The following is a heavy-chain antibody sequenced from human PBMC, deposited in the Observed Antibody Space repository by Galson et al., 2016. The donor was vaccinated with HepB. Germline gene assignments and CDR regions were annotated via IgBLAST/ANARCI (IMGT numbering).Heavy chain of an antibody. D-gene: IGHD4-11*01. CDR2: MYPRRHT. V-gene: IGHV3-53*01. J-gene: IGHJ5*02. Sequence: SLRLSCAASGFLVSSSFMSWVRQTPGTGLEWVTVMYPRRHTHYSDSVRGRFTISRDNSRNSMSLQMTNLRVGDTAVYFCARWTAYCPRPGCPRDHDYFDPWGQGTLVTVSS. CDR1: GFLVSSSF. CDR3: ARWTAYCPRPGCPRDHDYFDP.